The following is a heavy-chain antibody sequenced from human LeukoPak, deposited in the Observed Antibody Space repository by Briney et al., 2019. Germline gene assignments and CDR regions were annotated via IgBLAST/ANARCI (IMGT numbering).Heavy chain of an antibody. J-gene: IGHJ6*03. D-gene: IGHD2-15*01. Sequence: GGSLRLSCAASGFTLSGYSMNWVRQAPGKGLEWVSSISSSSSYIYYADSVKGRFTISRDNAKRSMYLQMNSLRAEDTAVYYCARDGRLLNYNMDVWGKGTTVTVSS. CDR3: ARDGRLLNYNMDV. CDR2: ISSSSSYI. CDR1: GFTLSGYS. V-gene: IGHV3-21*01.